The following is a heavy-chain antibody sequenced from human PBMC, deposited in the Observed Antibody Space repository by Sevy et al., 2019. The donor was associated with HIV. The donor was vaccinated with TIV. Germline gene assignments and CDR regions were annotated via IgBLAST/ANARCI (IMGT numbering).Heavy chain of an antibody. J-gene: IGHJ4*02. V-gene: IGHV3-30-3*01. D-gene: IGHD3-9*01. Sequence: GGSLRLSCAASGFTFSSYAMHWVRQAPGKGLEWVAVISYDGSNKYYADSVKGRFTISRDNSKNTLYLQMNSLRAEDTAGYYCARVDDILTGYYDDYWGQGTLVTVSS. CDR1: GFTFSSYA. CDR2: ISYDGSNK. CDR3: ARVDDILTGYYDDY.